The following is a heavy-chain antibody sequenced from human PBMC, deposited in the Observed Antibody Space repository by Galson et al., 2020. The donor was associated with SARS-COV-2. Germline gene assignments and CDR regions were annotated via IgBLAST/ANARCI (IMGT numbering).Heavy chain of an antibody. J-gene: IGHJ4*02. V-gene: IGHV3-15*01. CDR2: IKSKIDGGTT. D-gene: IGHD4-17*01. CDR3: TTDHGRVTTVTTLPY. Sequence: GESLKISCAASGFTFSNAWMTWVRQTPGKGLEWVGRIKSKIDGGTTDYAAPVKGRFTISRDDSKNTLYVEMNSLKIEDTAVYFCTTDHGRVTTVTTLPYWGQGTLVTVSS. CDR1: GFTFSNAW.